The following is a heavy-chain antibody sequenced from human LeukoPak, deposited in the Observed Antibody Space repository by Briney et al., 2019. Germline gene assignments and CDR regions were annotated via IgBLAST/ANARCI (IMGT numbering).Heavy chain of an antibody. CDR2: ISGSDAGT. CDR1: GFTFNNYA. CDR3: ARDRIRLANPRPIDY. V-gene: IGHV3-23*01. D-gene: IGHD3-10*01. Sequence: GGSLRLSCAASGFTFNNYAMSWVRQAPGKGLEWVSAISGSDAGTYYADSVKGRFTISRDNAKNSLYLQMNSLRAEDTAVYYCARDRIRLANPRPIDYWGQGTLVTVSS. J-gene: IGHJ4*02.